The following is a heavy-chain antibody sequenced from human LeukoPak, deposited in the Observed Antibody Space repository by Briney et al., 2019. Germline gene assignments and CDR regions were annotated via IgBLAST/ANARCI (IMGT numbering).Heavy chain of an antibody. CDR1: GFTFSSYG. CDR3: AKTMGAIDHDY. V-gene: IGHV3-23*01. D-gene: IGHD1-26*01. J-gene: IGHJ4*02. CDR2: ISGSGGST. Sequence: GGSLRLSCAASGFTFSSYGMHWVRQAPGKGLEWVSGISGSGGSTYYADSVKGRFTISRDNSKNTLYLQMNSLRTEDTAVYYCAKTMGAIDHDYWGQGTLVTVSS.